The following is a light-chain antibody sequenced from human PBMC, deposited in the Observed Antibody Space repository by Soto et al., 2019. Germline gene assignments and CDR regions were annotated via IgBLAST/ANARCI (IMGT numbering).Light chain of an antibody. V-gene: IGLV2-11*01. Sequence: QSVLTQPRSVSGSPGQSITISCSGTIRDIGGYNFISWYQQHPGTAPKIIIYDVSKRPSVVPNRFSGSTSGNTASLTISGLQAEDDAFYYCCSYAGSNTLVFGGGTKVTVL. J-gene: IGLJ2*01. CDR3: CSYAGSNTLV. CDR1: IRDIGGYNF. CDR2: DVS.